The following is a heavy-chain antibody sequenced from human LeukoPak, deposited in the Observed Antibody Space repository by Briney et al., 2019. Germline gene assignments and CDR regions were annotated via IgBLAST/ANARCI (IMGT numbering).Heavy chain of an antibody. J-gene: IGHJ2*01. CDR1: GYTFTGYY. CDR2: INPTSGDT. Sequence: GASVKVSCKASGYTFTGYYMHWVRQAPGQGLEWMGWINPTSGDTYYAQKFQGRVTMTRDTSISTAYMELGSLRSDDTAVYYCARAIRGVIWYFDLWGRGTLVTVSS. V-gene: IGHV1-2*02. D-gene: IGHD3-10*01. CDR3: ARAIRGVIWYFDL.